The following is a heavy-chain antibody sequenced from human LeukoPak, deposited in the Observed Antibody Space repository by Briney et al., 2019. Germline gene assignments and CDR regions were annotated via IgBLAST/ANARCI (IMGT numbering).Heavy chain of an antibody. V-gene: IGHV4-39*07. D-gene: IGHD4/OR15-4a*01. CDR1: GAPINSHDYY. CDR3: ASPGRGDYGDY. CDR2: VSLGGHT. J-gene: IGHJ4*02. Sequence: SETLSLTCTVSGAPINSHDYYWGWIRQPPGRGLEWIGSVSLGGHTHYNLSLKSPVTISIDTSKNLVSLKLTSVTAADTAVYYCASPGRGDYGDYWGQGTLVTVSS.